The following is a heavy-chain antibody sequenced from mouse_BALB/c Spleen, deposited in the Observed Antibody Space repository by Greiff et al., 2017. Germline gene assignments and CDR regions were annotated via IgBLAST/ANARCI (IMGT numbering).Heavy chain of an antibody. V-gene: IGHV5-17*02. CDR2: ISSGSSTI. CDR3: ARYYRYDYVDY. D-gene: IGHD2-14*01. J-gene: IGHJ2*01. CDR1: GFTFSSFG. Sequence: EVQRVESGGGLVQPGGSRKLSCAASGFTFSSFGMHWVRQAPEKGLEWVAYISSGSSTIYYADTVKGRFTISRDNPKKTLFLQMTRLRSEDTAMYYCARYYRYDYVDYWGQGTTLTVSS.